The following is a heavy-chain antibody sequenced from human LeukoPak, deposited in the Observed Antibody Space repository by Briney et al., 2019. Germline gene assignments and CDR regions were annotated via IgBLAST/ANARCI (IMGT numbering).Heavy chain of an antibody. J-gene: IGHJ4*02. CDR2: VHYSGDT. CDR3: ARHRHGNNFGYDY. D-gene: IGHD5-18*01. CDR1: GGSINSFY. Sequence: SETLSLTCTVSGGSINSFYWGWIRRPPGKGLEWIGYVHYSGDTNYNPSLKSRATISVDTSKNQFSLNLNSVTAADTAVYYCARHRHGNNFGYDYWGQGTLVTVSS. V-gene: IGHV4-59*08.